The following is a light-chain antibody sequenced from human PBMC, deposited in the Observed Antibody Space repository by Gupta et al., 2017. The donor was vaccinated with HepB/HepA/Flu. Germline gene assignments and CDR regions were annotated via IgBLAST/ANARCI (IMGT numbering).Light chain of an antibody. Sequence: DLVMTQTPRSLSVTPGQPASISCKSSESLLDSNGKTYLYGYLQKEGQPPQLLIYEVSNRFSGVPDRSSGSWSGTEGNPKTSRVEAEDDGTDYYRQSIHHTKKFGQGTKVEI. CDR2: EVS. CDR3: RQSIHHTKK. J-gene: IGKJ1*01. CDR1: ESLLDSNGKTY. V-gene: IGKV2D-29*01.